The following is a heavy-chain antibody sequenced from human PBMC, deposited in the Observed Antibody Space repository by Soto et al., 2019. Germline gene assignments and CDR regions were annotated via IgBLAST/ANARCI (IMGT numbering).Heavy chain of an antibody. CDR1: GGTFSRHA. CDR3: ARGWGYDSNDYYYAY. Sequence: QVQLVQSGAEVRKPGSSVKVSCKASGGTFSRHAISWVRQAPGQGLEWMGGIIPIFGTANHAQKFQGRVTIIADESTSKVYRVLSSLRSEDTAMYYCARGWGYDSNDYYYAYWVKGTLVIVFS. V-gene: IGHV1-69*01. D-gene: IGHD3-22*01. J-gene: IGHJ4*02. CDR2: IIPIFGTA.